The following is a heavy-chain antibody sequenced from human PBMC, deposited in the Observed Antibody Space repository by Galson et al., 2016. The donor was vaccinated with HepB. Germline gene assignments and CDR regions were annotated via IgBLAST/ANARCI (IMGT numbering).Heavy chain of an antibody. V-gene: IGHV3-33*01. D-gene: IGHD1-1*01. Sequence: SLRLSCAASGFTFRSYAMHWVRQALGKGLEWVAVIWYEGSVKYYAASVKGRFTISRDNSKNTLYLELNSLRADDTAVYYCTRERAPGEGRNDVDYWGQGTLVTVSS. CDR2: IWYEGSVK. J-gene: IGHJ4*02. CDR1: GFTFRSYA. CDR3: TRERAPGEGRNDVDY.